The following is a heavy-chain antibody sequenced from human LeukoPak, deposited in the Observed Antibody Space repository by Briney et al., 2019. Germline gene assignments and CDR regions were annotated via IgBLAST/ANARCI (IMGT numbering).Heavy chain of an antibody. CDR3: AKDLGHYDILTGYRHDAFDI. D-gene: IGHD3-9*01. CDR2: IYSGGGGNT. Sequence: GGSLRLSCAASGFSVSSNYMSWVRQAPGKGLEWVSLIYSGGGGNTDYAVSVRGRFTISRNNSKNTLYLQMSSLRAEDTAVYYCAKDLGHYDILTGYRHDAFDIWGQGTMVTVSS. V-gene: IGHV3-53*01. J-gene: IGHJ3*02. CDR1: GFSVSSNY.